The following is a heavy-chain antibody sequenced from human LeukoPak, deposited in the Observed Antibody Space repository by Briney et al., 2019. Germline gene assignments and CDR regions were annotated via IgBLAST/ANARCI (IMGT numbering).Heavy chain of an antibody. D-gene: IGHD2-8*01. J-gene: IGHJ5*02. CDR2: IYYSGST. CDR1: GGSISSSSYY. CDR3: ARKEILYFLFHGWFDP. V-gene: IGHV4-39*01. Sequence: SETLSLTCTVSGGSISSSSYYWGWIRQPPGKGLEWIVSIYYSGSTYYNPSLKSRVTISADTSTNQFSLKLSSVTAADTAVYYCARKEILYFLFHGWFDPWGEGTLVTVSS.